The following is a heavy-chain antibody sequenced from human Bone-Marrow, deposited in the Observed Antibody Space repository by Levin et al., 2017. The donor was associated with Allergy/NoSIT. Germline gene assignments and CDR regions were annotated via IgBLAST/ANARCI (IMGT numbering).Heavy chain of an antibody. Sequence: PSETLSLTCTVSGGSISSSSYYWGWIRQPPGKGLEWIGSIYYSGSTYYNPSLKSRVTISVDTSKNQFSLKLSSVTAADTAVYYCARQGQWPNFDYWGQGTLVTVSS. CDR3: ARQGQWPNFDY. CDR1: GGSISSSSYY. CDR2: IYYSGST. V-gene: IGHV4-39*01. D-gene: IGHD6-19*01. J-gene: IGHJ4*02.